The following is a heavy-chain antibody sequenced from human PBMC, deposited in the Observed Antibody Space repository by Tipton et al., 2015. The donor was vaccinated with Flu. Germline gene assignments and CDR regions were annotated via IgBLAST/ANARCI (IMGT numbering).Heavy chain of an antibody. CDR2: ASYTGNT. CDR3: ARLSYYDVDLKNFYFDY. CDR1: GGSVNGYF. D-gene: IGHD3-10*02. J-gene: IGHJ4*02. V-gene: IGHV4-59*05. Sequence: TLSLTCTVSGGSVNGYFWSWIRQPPGKGLEWIGGASYTGNTYYNPSLKSRVTISVDTSKSQFSLMLRSVTAADTAVYYCARLSYYDVDLKNFYFDYWGQGALVTVSS.